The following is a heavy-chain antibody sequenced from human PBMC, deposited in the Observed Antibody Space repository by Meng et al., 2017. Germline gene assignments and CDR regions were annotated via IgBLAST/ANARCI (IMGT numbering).Heavy chain of an antibody. CDR2: ISTYNSNT. D-gene: IGHD5-24*01. V-gene: IGHV1-18*01. J-gene: IGHJ4*02. Sequence: LLHAEAEGTRPAASAQFFSKGFACTFTSNSSIWVRPAPRQGRKWMGWISTYNSNTNYEQKRQGRITMTTATSTTKTYMELSRLRSKGADVYYCASAGHKMATALDYWGQGTLVTVSS. CDR3: ASAGHKMATALDY. CDR1: ACTFTSNS.